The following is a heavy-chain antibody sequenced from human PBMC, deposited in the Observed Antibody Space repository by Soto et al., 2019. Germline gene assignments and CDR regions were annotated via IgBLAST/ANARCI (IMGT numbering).Heavy chain of an antibody. CDR3: ARRGSDFWSGLDV. V-gene: IGHV5-10-1*01. Sequence: XESLKVSWKCSGDNFTSYWIILVLQMPGKGLEWMGNIDPTDSFTNYSPSFQGHVTISTDKSMSTAYLQWGTLKASDTAMYYCARRGSDFWSGLDVCGQGTTVTVSS. D-gene: IGHD3-3*01. CDR1: GDNFTSYW. J-gene: IGHJ6*02. CDR2: IDPTDSFT.